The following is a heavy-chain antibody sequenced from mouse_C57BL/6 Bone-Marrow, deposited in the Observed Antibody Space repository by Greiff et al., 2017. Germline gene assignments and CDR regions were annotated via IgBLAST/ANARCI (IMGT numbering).Heavy chain of an antibody. J-gene: IGHJ1*03. CDR3: ALGRGPYWYFDV. CDR2: IYPGDGDT. D-gene: IGHD4-1*01. Sequence: QVQLQQSGPELVKPGASVKISCKASGYAFSSSWMNWVKQRPGKGLEWIGLIYPGDGDTNYNGKFKGKATLTADKSSSTAYMQLSSLTSEDSAVYFCALGRGPYWYFDVWGTGTTVTVSS. CDR1: GYAFSSSW. V-gene: IGHV1-82*01.